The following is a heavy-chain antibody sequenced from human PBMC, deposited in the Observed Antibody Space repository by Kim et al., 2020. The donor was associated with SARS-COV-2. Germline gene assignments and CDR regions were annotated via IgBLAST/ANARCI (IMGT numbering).Heavy chain of an antibody. CDR3: ARGAATLLYYYYGMDV. Sequence: SLKGSLTISVDTSKNQFSLKLSSVTAADTAVYYCARGAATLLYYYYGMDVWGQGTTVTVSS. D-gene: IGHD2-15*01. V-gene: IGHV4-59*09. J-gene: IGHJ6*02.